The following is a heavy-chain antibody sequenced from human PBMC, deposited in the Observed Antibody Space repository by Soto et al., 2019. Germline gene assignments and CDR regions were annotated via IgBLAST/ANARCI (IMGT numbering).Heavy chain of an antibody. CDR1: GGTFSSYA. V-gene: IGHV1-69*06. CDR3: ARGRGWLQLGGYYFDY. Sequence: GASVKVSCKASGGTFSSYAISWVRQAPGQGLEWMGGIIPIFGTANYAQKFQGRVTITADKSTSTAYMELSSLRSEDTAVYYCARGRGWLQLGGYYFDYWGQGTLVTVSS. CDR2: IIPIFGTA. J-gene: IGHJ4*02. D-gene: IGHD1-1*01.